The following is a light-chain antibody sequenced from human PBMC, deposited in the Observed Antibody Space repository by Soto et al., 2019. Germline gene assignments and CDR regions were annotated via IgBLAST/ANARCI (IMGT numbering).Light chain of an antibody. Sequence: QSVLTQPASVSGSPGQSITISCTGTSSDVGGYNYVSWYQQHPGKAPKLMIYDVSNRPSGVSNRFSGSKSGNTASLTISGLQAEDEAAYYCSSYTSSSTPWVFGTGTKVTVL. V-gene: IGLV2-14*01. J-gene: IGLJ1*01. CDR3: SSYTSSSTPWV. CDR1: SSDVGGYNY. CDR2: DVS.